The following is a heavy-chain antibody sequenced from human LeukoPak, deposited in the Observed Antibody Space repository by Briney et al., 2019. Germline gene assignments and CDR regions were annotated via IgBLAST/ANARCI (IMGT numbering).Heavy chain of an antibody. J-gene: IGHJ4*02. CDR3: AGVEVNSYGAPNFDY. V-gene: IGHV1-2*02. D-gene: IGHD5-18*01. CDR1: GYTFTGYY. Sequence: ASVKVSCKASGYTFTGYYMHWVRQAPGQGLEWMGWINPNSGGTYYAQKFQGRVTMTSDTSISTAYMELSRLRSDDTAVYYCAGVEVNSYGAPNFDYWGQGTLVTVSS. CDR2: INPNSGGT.